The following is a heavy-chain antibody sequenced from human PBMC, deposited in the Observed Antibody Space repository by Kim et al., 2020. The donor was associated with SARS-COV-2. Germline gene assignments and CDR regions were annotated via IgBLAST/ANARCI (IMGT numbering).Heavy chain of an antibody. V-gene: IGHV4-59*01. J-gene: IGHJ4*02. Sequence: SETLSLTCTVSGGSISSYYWSWIRQPPGKGLEWIGYIYYSGSTNYNPSIKSRVTISVDTSKNQFSLKLSSVTAADTAVYYCASLQSRGPGIAGFSYYFDYWGQGTLVTVSS. CDR2: IYYSGST. D-gene: IGHD6-13*01. CDR3: ASLQSRGPGIAGFSYYFDY. CDR1: GGSISSYY.